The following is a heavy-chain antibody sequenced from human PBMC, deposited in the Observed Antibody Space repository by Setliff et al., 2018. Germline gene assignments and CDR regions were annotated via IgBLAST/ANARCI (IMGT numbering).Heavy chain of an antibody. J-gene: IGHJ5*02. CDR1: GYTFTGYY. D-gene: IGHD4-17*01. V-gene: IGHV1-2*02. CDR3: ARSRLYGGWFDP. CDR2: INPNSGGT. Sequence: ASVKVSCKASGYTFTGYYMHWVRQAPGQGLEWMGWINPNSGGTNYAQKFQGRVTMTRDTSISTAYMELSRLRSDGTAVYSCARSRLYGGWFDPWGQGTLVTVSS.